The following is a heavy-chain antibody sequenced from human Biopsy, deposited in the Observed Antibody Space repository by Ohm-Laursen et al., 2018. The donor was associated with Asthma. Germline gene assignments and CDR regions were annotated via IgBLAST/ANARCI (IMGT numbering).Heavy chain of an antibody. J-gene: IGHJ4*02. CDR3: ARDFVDSAMDYFDY. Sequence: SDTLSLTCAVYGGSFSGYYWSWIRQPPGKGLEWIGEINHSGSTNYNPSLKSRVTISVDTSKNQFSLKLSSVTAADAAVYYCARDFVDSAMDYFDYWGQGTLVTVSS. D-gene: IGHD5-18*01. CDR2: INHSGST. CDR1: GGSFSGYY. V-gene: IGHV4-34*01.